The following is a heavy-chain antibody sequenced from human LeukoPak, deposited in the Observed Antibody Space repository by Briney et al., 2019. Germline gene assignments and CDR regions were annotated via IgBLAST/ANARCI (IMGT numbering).Heavy chain of an antibody. J-gene: IGHJ6*04. V-gene: IGHV3-48*03. CDR1: GFTFSSYE. CDR2: ISSSGSTI. CDR3: ARILVATGGMDV. Sequence: GGSLRLSCAASGFTFSSYEMNWVRQAPGKGLEWVSYISSSGSTIYYAGSVKGRFTISRDNAKNSLYLQMNSLRAEDTAVYYCARILVATGGMDVWGKGTTVTVSS. D-gene: IGHD5-12*01.